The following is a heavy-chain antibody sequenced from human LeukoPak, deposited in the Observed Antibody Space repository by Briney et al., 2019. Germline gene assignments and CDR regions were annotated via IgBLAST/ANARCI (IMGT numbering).Heavy chain of an antibody. CDR3: ARTGGSFYFYYYMDV. D-gene: IGHD1-26*01. CDR1: GYSISSGYY. J-gene: IGHJ6*03. CDR2: IYHNGNT. Sequence: SETLSLTCTVSGYSISSGYYWGWIRQPPGKGLEWIGSIYHNGNTFYNPSLKSRVTISVDASKNQFSLKLNSVTAADTAVYYCARTGGSFYFYYYMDVWGKGTTVTVSS. V-gene: IGHV4-38-2*02.